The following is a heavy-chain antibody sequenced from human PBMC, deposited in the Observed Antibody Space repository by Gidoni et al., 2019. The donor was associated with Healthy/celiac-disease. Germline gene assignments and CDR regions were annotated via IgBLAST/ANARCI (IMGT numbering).Heavy chain of an antibody. CDR2: IRLNSGSI. J-gene: IGHJ6*02. D-gene: IGHD4-4*01. V-gene: IGHV3-9*01. CDR3: AKDLTVTIGPYGMDV. CDR1: GFTFDDYA. Sequence: EVQLVESGGGLVQPGRSLRLSCAASGFTFDDYAMHWVRQAPGKGLEWVSGIRLNSGSIGYADSVKGRFTISRDNAKNSLYLQMNSLRAEDTALYYCAKDLTVTIGPYGMDVWGQGTTVTVSS.